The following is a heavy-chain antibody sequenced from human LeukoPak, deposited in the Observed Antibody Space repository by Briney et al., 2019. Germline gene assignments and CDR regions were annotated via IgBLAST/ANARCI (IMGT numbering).Heavy chain of an antibody. V-gene: IGHV3-30-3*01. CDR3: GRSGIDSMDYYGRDV. D-gene: IGHD1-26*01. J-gene: IGHJ6*02. CDR2: ISYDGSNK. CDR1: GFTFSSYA. Sequence: GGSLRLSCAASGFTFSSYAMHWVRQAPGKGLVWVAVISYDGSNKYYADSVKGRFTISRDNSKNTLYLQMNSLRAEDTAVYCCGRSGIDSMDYYGRDVWGQGTTLTVSS.